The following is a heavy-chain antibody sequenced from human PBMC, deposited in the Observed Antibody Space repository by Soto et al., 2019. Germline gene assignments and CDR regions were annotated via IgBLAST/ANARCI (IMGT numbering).Heavy chain of an antibody. CDR3: ASTVVVPALDY. CDR1: GFTVSSNY. D-gene: IGHD2-2*01. Sequence: GGSLRLSCAASGFTVSSNYMSWVRQAPGKGLEWVSVIYSGGSTYYADSVKGRFTISRDNSKNTLYLQMNSLRAEDTAVYYCASTVVVPALDYWGQGTLVTVPS. V-gene: IGHV3-66*01. J-gene: IGHJ4*02. CDR2: IYSGGST.